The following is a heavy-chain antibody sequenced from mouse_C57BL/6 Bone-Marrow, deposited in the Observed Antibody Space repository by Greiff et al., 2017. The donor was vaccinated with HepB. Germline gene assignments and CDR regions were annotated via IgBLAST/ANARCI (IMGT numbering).Heavy chain of an antibody. CDR2: ISSGGSYT. D-gene: IGHD2-4*01. V-gene: IGHV5-6*01. CDR1: GFTFSSYG. CDR3: ARQRITTWYFDY. Sequence: EVMLVESGGDLVKPGGSLKLSCAASGFTFSSYGMSWVRQTPDKRLEWVATISSGGSYTYYPDSVKGRFTISRDNAKNTLYLQMSSLKSEDTAMYYCARQRITTWYFDYWGQGTTLTVSS. J-gene: IGHJ2*01.